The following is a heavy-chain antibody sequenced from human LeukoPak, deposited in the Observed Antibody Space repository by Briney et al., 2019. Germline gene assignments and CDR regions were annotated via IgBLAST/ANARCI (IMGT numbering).Heavy chain of an antibody. CDR2: IDRDGSRI. V-gene: IGHV3-74*01. Sequence: GGSLRLSCAVSGFTFSSYWMHWVRQAPGKGLVWVSRIDRDGSRINYADSVKGRFTISRDNGKNPLFLQMNSLRAEDAAVYYCARLVALRGDYVFWFDPWGQGTPVTVSS. J-gene: IGHJ5*02. CDR3: ARLVALRGDYVFWFDP. D-gene: IGHD4-17*01. CDR1: GFTFSSYW.